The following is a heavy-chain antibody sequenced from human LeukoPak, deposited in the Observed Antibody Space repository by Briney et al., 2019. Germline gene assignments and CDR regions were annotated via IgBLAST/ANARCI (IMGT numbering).Heavy chain of an antibody. Sequence: SETLSLTCTVSGGSISSYYWSWIRQPAGKGLEWIGRIYTSGSTNYNPSLKSRVTISVDTSKNQFSLKLSSVTAADTAVYYCAREKNSVLGATTDASWGQGTLVTVSS. CDR2: IYTSGST. CDR1: GGSISSYY. CDR3: AREKNSVLGATTDAS. V-gene: IGHV4-4*07. J-gene: IGHJ4*02. D-gene: IGHD1-26*01.